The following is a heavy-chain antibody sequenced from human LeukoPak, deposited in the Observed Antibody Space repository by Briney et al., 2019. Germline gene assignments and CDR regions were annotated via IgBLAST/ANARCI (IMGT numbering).Heavy chain of an antibody. Sequence: ASVRVSCKAFGYGFTSCYIHWVRQAPGQGLEWMGIINPSVGGTTYARKFQGRVTMTRDTSTSTVYMELSGLRSEDTAVYYCARHGSGRYYPAEGRVDYWGQGTLVTVSS. V-gene: IGHV1-46*03. CDR3: ARHGSGRYYPAEGRVDY. CDR2: INPSVGGT. J-gene: IGHJ4*02. D-gene: IGHD3-10*01. CDR1: GYGFTSCY.